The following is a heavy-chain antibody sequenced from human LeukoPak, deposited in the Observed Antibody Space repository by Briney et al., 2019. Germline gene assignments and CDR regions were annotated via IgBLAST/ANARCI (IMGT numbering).Heavy chain of an antibody. Sequence: GGSLRLSCVASGFTFSNHAMTWVRQAPGKGPEWVSAISADAVDTFYAPSVKGRFTTSRDNSKNTMYLQINSLRAEDTAIYYCAKDVWWSVSWGQGTLVTVSS. CDR1: GFTFSNHA. V-gene: IGHV3-23*01. D-gene: IGHD2-8*02. CDR2: ISADAVDT. CDR3: AKDVWWSVS. J-gene: IGHJ5*02.